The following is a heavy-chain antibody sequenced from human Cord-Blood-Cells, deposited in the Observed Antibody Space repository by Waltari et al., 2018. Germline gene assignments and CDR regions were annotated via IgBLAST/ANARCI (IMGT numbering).Heavy chain of an antibody. CDR3: ARDLTGELDY. D-gene: IGHD7-27*01. V-gene: IGHV3-48*03. CDR2: ISSSGSTI. Sequence: EVQLVESGGGLVQPGGSLRLSCAASGFTFSSYEMNWVRQAPGKGLEWVSYISSSGSTIYYADSVKRRFTISRDNAKNSLYLQMNSLRAEDTAGYYCARDLTGELDYWGQGTLVTVSS. CDR1: GFTFSSYE. J-gene: IGHJ4*02.